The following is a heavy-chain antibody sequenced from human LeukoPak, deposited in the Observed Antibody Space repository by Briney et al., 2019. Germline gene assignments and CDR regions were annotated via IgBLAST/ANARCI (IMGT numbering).Heavy chain of an antibody. J-gene: IGHJ4*02. CDR2: IRASDSNT. D-gene: IGHD2-8*02. Sequence: GGSLTDSCAATGFTLISYSMTWVRQAPGKGLEWVSAIRASDSNTFYADSVKGRFTISRDSSKNTLYLQMNDLRDEDTAVYYCAKLTTGWFEDFWGQGTLVTVSS. CDR1: GFTLISYS. CDR3: AKLTTGWFEDF. V-gene: IGHV3-23*01.